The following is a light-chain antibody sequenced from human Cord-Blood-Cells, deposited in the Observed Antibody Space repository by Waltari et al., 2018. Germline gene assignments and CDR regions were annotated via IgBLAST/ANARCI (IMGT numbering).Light chain of an antibody. J-gene: IGLJ3*02. Sequence: QSALTQPASVSGSPGQPIPIPCTGTSRGVGSYNLVSWYQQHPGKAPKLMIYEGSKRPSGVSNRFSGSKSGNTASLTISGLQAEDEADYYCCSYAGSSTWVFGGGTKLTVL. CDR3: CSYAGSSTWV. V-gene: IGLV2-23*01. CDR2: EGS. CDR1: SRGVGSYNL.